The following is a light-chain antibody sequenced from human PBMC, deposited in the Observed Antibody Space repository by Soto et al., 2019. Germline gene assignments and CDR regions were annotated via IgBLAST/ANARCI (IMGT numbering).Light chain of an antibody. J-gene: IGKJ4*01. V-gene: IGKV1-5*03. CDR1: QTISSW. CDR2: KAS. CDR3: QNYNSAPFT. Sequence: DIQMTQSHSTLSGSVGDRVTITCRASQTISSWLAWYQQQPGKAPKLLIYKASTLKSGVPSRFSGSGSGTEFTLTISSLQPEDVATYYCQNYNSAPFTFGGGTKV.